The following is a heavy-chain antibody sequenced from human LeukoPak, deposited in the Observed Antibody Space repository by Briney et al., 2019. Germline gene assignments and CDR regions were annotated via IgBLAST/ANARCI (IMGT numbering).Heavy chain of an antibody. D-gene: IGHD3-10*01. V-gene: IGHV3-49*04. Sequence: PGGSLRLSCTASGFTFGDYGISWVRQAPGKGLEWVGFIRSKGHGGTIEYDASVRGRFTISRDDSYNIAYLQMYSLKTEDTAVYYCSRGSTVRGAKYYFDYWGQGTLVTVSS. CDR1: GFTFGDYG. CDR2: IRSKGHGGTI. J-gene: IGHJ4*02. CDR3: SRGSTVRGAKYYFDY.